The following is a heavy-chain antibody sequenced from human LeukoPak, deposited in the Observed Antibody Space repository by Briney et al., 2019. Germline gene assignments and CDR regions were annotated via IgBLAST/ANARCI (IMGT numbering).Heavy chain of an antibody. J-gene: IGHJ4*02. CDR3: ASFYYDSSGFFHADY. CDR1: GGSISSYY. D-gene: IGHD3-22*01. Sequence: PSETPSLTCSVSGGSISSYYWSWIRQPAGKGLELIRRIYTSGSTNYNPSLKSRVTMSLDTSNNQFSLRLSSVTAADTAVYYCASFYYDSSGFFHADYWGQGTLVTGSS. CDR2: IYTSGST. V-gene: IGHV4-4*07.